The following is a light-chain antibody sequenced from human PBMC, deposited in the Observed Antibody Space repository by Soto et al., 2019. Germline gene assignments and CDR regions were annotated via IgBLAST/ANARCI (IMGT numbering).Light chain of an antibody. Sequence: EIVMTPYPGTLSLSPEEGATLSCRASQSVDRNLAWYQQKPGQAPRLLIYGASTRPTGIPDRFSGSGSGTELSLTISSLQSEDFAVYYCQQYDSWPLTFGGGTKVDIK. CDR2: GAS. CDR1: QSVDRN. V-gene: IGKV3D-15*01. CDR3: QQYDSWPLT. J-gene: IGKJ4*01.